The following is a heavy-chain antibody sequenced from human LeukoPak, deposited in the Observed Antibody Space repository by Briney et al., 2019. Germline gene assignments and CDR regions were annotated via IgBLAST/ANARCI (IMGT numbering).Heavy chain of an antibody. V-gene: IGHV1-2*02. CDR3: ARDHNWGPDY. CDR1: GYTFTDHY. J-gene: IGHJ4*02. Sequence: ASVKVSCQALGYTFTDHYIHWLRQAPGQGIEWMGWIHPGRGDTNIAQKFQGRVSLTRDMSISTAYMELSRLTSDDTAVYYCARDHNWGPDYWGQGNLVSVSS. CDR2: IHPGRGDT. D-gene: IGHD7-27*01.